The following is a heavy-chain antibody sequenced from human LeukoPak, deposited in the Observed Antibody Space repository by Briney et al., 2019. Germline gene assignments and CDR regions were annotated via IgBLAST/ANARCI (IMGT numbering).Heavy chain of an antibody. CDR1: GFTFSSYA. D-gene: IGHD3-22*01. V-gene: IGHV3-23*01. CDR2: ISGSGGST. CDR3: AKDRANTYYYDSSGADY. Sequence: PGGSLRLSCAASGFTFSSYAMSWVRQAPGKGLEWVSAISGSGGSTYYADSVKGRFTISRDNSKNTLYLQMNSLRAEETAVYYCAKDRANTYYYDSSGADYWGQGTLVTVSS. J-gene: IGHJ4*02.